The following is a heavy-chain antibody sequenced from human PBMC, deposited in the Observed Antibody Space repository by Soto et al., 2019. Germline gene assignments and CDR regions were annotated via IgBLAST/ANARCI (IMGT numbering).Heavy chain of an antibody. V-gene: IGHV3-7*01. CDR3: ARDYSGSIAVADLEFDY. Sequence: HPGGSLRLSCAASGFTFSSYWMSWVRQAPGKGLEWVANIKQDGSEKYYVDSVKGRFTISRDNAKNSLYLQMNSLRAEDTAVYYCARDYSGSIAVADLEFDYWGQGTLVTVSS. J-gene: IGHJ4*02. D-gene: IGHD6-19*01. CDR2: IKQDGSEK. CDR1: GFTFSSYW.